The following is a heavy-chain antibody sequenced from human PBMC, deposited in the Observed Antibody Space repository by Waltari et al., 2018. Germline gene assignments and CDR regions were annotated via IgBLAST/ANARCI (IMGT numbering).Heavy chain of an antibody. Sequence: EVQLVESGGGLVQTGGSLRLSCAASGFTFSSYWMSWVRQAPGKGLEWVANIKQDGSERYYVDSVKGRFTISRDNAKNSLYQQMNSLRAEDTAVYYCARDAPYDYIWGSYRHPYYFDYWGQGTLVTVSS. CDR3: ARDAPYDYIWGSYRHPYYFDY. J-gene: IGHJ4*02. D-gene: IGHD3-16*02. V-gene: IGHV3-7*01. CDR1: GFTFSSYW. CDR2: IKQDGSER.